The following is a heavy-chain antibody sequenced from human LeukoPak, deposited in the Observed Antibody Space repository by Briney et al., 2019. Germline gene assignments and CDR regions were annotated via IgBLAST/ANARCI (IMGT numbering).Heavy chain of an antibody. J-gene: IGHJ4*02. Sequence: GASVKVSCKASGGTFSSYAISWVRLAPGQGLEWMGGIIPIFGTANYAQKFQGRVTITADESTSTAYMELSSLRSEDTAVYYCARGSRDGYILIFDYWGQGTLVTVSS. CDR3: ARGSRDGYILIFDY. V-gene: IGHV1-69*13. CDR1: GGTFSSYA. CDR2: IIPIFGTA. D-gene: IGHD5-24*01.